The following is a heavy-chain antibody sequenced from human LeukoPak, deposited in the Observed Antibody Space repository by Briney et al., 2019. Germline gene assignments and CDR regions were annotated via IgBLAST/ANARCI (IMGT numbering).Heavy chain of an antibody. CDR2: ISNDGTKK. CDR1: GFIFNNYA. J-gene: IGHJ6*03. V-gene: IGHV3-30*04. D-gene: IGHD3-10*01. Sequence: GGSLRLSCAASGFIFNNYAMHWVRQAPGKGLEWVAVISNDGTKKNYADSVKGRCIISRDNSKNMLYLEMNSLRAEDAAIYYCARVLYYYASVSYNYYMDVWGKGTTVTISS. CDR3: ARVLYYYASVSYNYYMDV.